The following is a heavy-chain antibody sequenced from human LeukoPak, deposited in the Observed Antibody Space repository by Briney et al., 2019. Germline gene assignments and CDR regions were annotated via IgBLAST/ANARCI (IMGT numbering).Heavy chain of an antibody. V-gene: IGHV3-23*01. D-gene: IGHD6-13*01. CDR2: ISGSGGST. CDR1: GGSISSGGCY. Sequence: ETLSLTCTVSGGSISSGGCYWSWVRQAPGKGLEWVSAISGSGGSTYYADSVKGRFTISRDNSKNTLYLQMNSLRAEDTAVYYCAKDSKIPQQPLDYWGQGTLVTVSS. CDR3: AKDSKIPQQPLDY. J-gene: IGHJ4*02.